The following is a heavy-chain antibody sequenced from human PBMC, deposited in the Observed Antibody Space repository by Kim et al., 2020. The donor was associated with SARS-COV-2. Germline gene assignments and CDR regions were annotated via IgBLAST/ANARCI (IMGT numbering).Heavy chain of an antibody. Sequence: ASVKVSCKASGYTFTSYAMHWVRQAPGQRLEWLGWINAGNCNTKYSQKFQGRVTITRDTSASTAYMVLSSLRSEDTAVYYCARSGYSYGYGGYFDYWGQG. J-gene: IGHJ4*02. CDR3: ARSGYSYGYGGYFDY. CDR2: INAGNCNT. CDR1: GYTFTSYA. D-gene: IGHD5-18*01. V-gene: IGHV1-3*01.